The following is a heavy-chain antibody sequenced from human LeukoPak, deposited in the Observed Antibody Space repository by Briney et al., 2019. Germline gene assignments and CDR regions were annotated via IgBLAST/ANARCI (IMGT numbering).Heavy chain of an antibody. CDR3: TATRDKYVWGSYLSDH. CDR2: INWDGGST. D-gene: IGHD3-16*02. V-gene: IGHV3-43D*04. J-gene: IGHJ4*02. CDR1: GFTFHDYA. Sequence: GGSLRLSCAASGFTFHDYAMHWVRQAPGKGLEWVSLINWDGGSTYYADSVKGRFTISRDNSKNSLYLQMNSLRAEDTALYYCTATRDKYVWGSYLSDHWGQGTLVTVSS.